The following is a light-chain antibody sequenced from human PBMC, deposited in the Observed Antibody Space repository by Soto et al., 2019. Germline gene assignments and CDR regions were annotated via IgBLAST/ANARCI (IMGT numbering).Light chain of an antibody. Sequence: QSALTQPPSASGSPGQSVTISCTGTSGDVGGYGYVSWYQQHPGKAPKLMIYEVTKRPLGVPDRFSGSKSGNTASLTVSGLQAEDEADYYCSSYAGSVNPYVFGTGTKLTVL. V-gene: IGLV2-8*01. CDR2: EVT. CDR3: SSYAGSVNPYV. CDR1: SGDVGGYGY. J-gene: IGLJ1*01.